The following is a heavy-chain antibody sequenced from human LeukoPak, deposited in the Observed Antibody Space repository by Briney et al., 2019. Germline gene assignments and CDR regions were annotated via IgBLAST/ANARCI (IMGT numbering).Heavy chain of an antibody. V-gene: IGHV4-4*02. D-gene: IGHD4-17*01. CDR2: IYHSGST. Sequence: PSETLSLTCAVSGGSISSSNWWSWVRQPPGKGLEWIGEIYHSGSTNHNPSLKSRVTISVDKSKNQFSLELSSVTAADTAVYYCARKEYGDHRRFDYWGQGTLVTVSS. CDR1: GGSISSSNW. CDR3: ARKEYGDHRRFDY. J-gene: IGHJ4*02.